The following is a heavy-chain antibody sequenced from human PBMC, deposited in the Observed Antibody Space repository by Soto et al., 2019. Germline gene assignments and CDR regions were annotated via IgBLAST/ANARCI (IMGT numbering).Heavy chain of an antibody. Sequence: QVQLVQSGAEVKKPGASVKVSCKASGYTFTSYGISWVRQAPGQGLEWMGWISPYNGNTIYAQKVQGRVTMTTDTSTSTAYMDLRSLRSDDTAVYYCARSPRGEGWFDPWGQGTLVTVSS. CDR2: ISPYNGNT. J-gene: IGHJ5*02. D-gene: IGHD3-16*01. CDR1: GYTFTSYG. V-gene: IGHV1-18*01. CDR3: ARSPRGEGWFDP.